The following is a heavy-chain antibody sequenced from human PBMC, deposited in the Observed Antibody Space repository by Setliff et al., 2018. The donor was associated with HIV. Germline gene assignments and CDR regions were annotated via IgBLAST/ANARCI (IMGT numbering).Heavy chain of an antibody. CDR2: INPNSGGT. CDR1: GYTFTGYY. CDR3: ARGGAGYYYYGMDV. V-gene: IGHV1-2*05. J-gene: IGHJ6*02. Sequence: VKVSCKASGYTFTGYYMHWVRQAPGQGLEWMGRINPNSGGTNYAQKFRGRVTMTRDTSISTAYMELSRLRSDGAVVYYCARGGAGYYYYGMDVWVPETLLVTVSS. D-gene: IGHD6-19*01.